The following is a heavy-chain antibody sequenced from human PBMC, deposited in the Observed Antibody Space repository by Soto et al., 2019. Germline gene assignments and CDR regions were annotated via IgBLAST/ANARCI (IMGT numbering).Heavy chain of an antibody. V-gene: IGHV3-30-3*01. J-gene: IGHJ4*02. CDR1: GFTFSSYA. CDR3: ARQQWLETPGIDY. D-gene: IGHD6-19*01. Sequence: QVQLVASGGGVVQPGRSLRLSCAASGFTFSSYAMHWVRQAPGKGLEWVAVISYDGSNKYYADSVKGRFTISRDNSKNTLYLQMNSLRAEDTAVYYCARQQWLETPGIDYWGQGTLVTVSS. CDR2: ISYDGSNK.